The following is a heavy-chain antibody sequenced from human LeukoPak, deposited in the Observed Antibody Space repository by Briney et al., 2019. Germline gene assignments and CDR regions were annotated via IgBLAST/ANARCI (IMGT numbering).Heavy chain of an antibody. Sequence: PGGSLRLSCAASGFTFSGSGMHWVRQPPGKGLEWVASVHYDGRNKHYADSVRGRFTISRDNSNNTLYLQMTSVRPEDTAVYYCADRTSDYWGQGTRVTVSS. V-gene: IGHV3-30*02. CDR3: ADRTSDY. CDR1: GFTFSGSG. D-gene: IGHD1-14*01. J-gene: IGHJ4*02. CDR2: VHYDGRNK.